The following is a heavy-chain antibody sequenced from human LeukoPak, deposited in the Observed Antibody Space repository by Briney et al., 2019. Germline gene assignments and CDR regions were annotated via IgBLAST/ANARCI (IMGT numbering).Heavy chain of an antibody. CDR1: GGSLSNYY. J-gene: IGHJ5*02. D-gene: IGHD3-10*01. CDR2: IYTSGST. V-gene: IGHV4-59*10. Sequence: ASETLSLTCAVYGGSLSNYYWSWIRQAPGKGLEWIAHIYTSGSTNYNPSLKSRVTMSIDTSKNQFSLTLSSVTAADTAVYYCARLDTPEPLWFGELSPFSEFVPWGEGSLVTVSS. CDR3: ARLDTPEPLWFGELSPFSEFVP.